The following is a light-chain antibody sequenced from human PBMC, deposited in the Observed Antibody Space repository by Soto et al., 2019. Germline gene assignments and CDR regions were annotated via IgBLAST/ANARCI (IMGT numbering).Light chain of an antibody. Sequence: DIQMTQSPYSLSAAVGDRVTIACRASQNINTYLNWYQQKPGKAPKLLIYAASSLQSGVPSRFSGSGSGTDFTLTISSLQPEDFATYYCQQANSFPITFGQGTRLEIK. CDR1: QNINTY. CDR3: QQANSFPIT. CDR2: AAS. V-gene: IGKV1-39*01. J-gene: IGKJ5*01.